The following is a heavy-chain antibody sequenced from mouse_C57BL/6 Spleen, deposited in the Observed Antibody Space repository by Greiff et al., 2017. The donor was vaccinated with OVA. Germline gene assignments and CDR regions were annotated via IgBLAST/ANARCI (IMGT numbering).Heavy chain of an antibody. CDR3: TKDGYFYAMDY. D-gene: IGHD2-3*01. J-gene: IGHJ4*01. CDR1: GFTFSNYW. V-gene: IGHV6-3*01. Sequence: EVKVEESGGGLVQPGGSMKLSCVASGFTFSNYWMNWVRQSPEKGLEWVAQIRLKSDNYATHYAESVKGRFTISRDDPKSSVYLQMNNLRAEDTGIYYCTKDGYFYAMDYWGQGTSVTVSS. CDR2: IRLKSDNYAT.